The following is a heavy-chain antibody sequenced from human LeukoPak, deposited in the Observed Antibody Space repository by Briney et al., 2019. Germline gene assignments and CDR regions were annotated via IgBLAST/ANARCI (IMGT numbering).Heavy chain of an antibody. J-gene: IGHJ4*02. CDR2: IYPGDSNT. V-gene: IGHV5-51*01. CDR1: DYSFTRYW. Sequence: GASLQTSCKGADYSFTRYWIGRVRQMPGKGLGWMGIIYPGDSNTRYSQSFQGQVTISVDKSISTAYLQWSSLKAADTAMYYCARRRLDYGDYDLDYWGRGTLVTVSS. CDR3: ARRRLDYGDYDLDY. D-gene: IGHD4-17*01.